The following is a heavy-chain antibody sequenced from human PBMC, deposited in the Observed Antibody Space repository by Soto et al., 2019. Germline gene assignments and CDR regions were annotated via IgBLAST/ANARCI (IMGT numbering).Heavy chain of an antibody. V-gene: IGHV3-23*01. D-gene: IGHD5-12*01. J-gene: IGHJ4*02. CDR3: ARGADGYGNFDY. CDR2: ISGGGDTT. Sequence: PGGSLRLSCAASGFTFSSYGISWIRLSPGKGLEWVSVISGGGDTTYYTPSVKGRFTISRDDFRNTLYLQMSTLTAEDTAVYYCARGADGYGNFDYWGQGTLVTVSS. CDR1: GFTFSSYG.